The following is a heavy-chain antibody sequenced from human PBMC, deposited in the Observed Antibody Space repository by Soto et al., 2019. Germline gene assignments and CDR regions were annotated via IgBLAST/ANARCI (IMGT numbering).Heavy chain of an antibody. Sequence: SETLSLTCAVYGGSFSGYYWSWIRQPPGKGLEWIGEINHSGSTNYNPSLKSRVTISVDTSKNQFSLKLSSVTAADTAVYYCARHGRLLGSSGSYGMDVWGQGTTVTVSS. J-gene: IGHJ6*02. CDR3: ARHGRLLGSSGSYGMDV. D-gene: IGHD3-22*01. CDR2: INHSGST. V-gene: IGHV4-34*01. CDR1: GGSFSGYY.